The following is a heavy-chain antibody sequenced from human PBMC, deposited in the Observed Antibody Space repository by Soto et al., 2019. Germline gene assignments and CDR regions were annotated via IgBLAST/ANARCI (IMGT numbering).Heavy chain of an antibody. D-gene: IGHD3-3*01. CDR3: ARWWSGSRQGFDP. Sequence: QVQLQESGPGLVKLSQTLSLTCTVSGGSISSGDYYWSWIRQQPGKGLEWIGYIYYSGSTYYNPSLKGRVTISVDTSKNQFSLKLRSVTAADTAVYYCARWWSGSRQGFDPWGQGTLVTVSS. CDR1: GGSISSGDYY. J-gene: IGHJ5*02. CDR2: IYYSGST. V-gene: IGHV4-31*03.